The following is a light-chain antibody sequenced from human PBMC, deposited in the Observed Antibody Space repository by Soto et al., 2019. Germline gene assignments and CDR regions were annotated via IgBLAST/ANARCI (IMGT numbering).Light chain of an antibody. Sequence: EVVLTQSPATLSLSPGDRATLSCRASQSVSIDFAWYHQKPGQAPRLLIYDASNRATGIPARFSGSGSGTDFTLTISSLEPEDFAVYYCQHRHNFGPGTKVDIK. CDR2: DAS. J-gene: IGKJ3*01. CDR3: QHRHN. V-gene: IGKV3-11*01. CDR1: QSVSID.